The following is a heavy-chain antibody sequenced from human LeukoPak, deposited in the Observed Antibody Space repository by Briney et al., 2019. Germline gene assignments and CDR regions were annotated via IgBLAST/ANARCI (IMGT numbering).Heavy chain of an antibody. CDR3: ARHAVYTSGWFDY. CDR2: IHYTGST. D-gene: IGHD6-19*01. V-gene: IGHV4-59*08. Sequence: PSETLSLTCSVSGGSITNYYWSWFRQPPGKGLEWIGYIHYTGSTTYNPSLKSRVTISADTSTNQFSLKLNSVSAADTAVYYCARHAVYTSGWFDYWGREPWSPSPQ. J-gene: IGHJ4*02. CDR1: GGSITNYY.